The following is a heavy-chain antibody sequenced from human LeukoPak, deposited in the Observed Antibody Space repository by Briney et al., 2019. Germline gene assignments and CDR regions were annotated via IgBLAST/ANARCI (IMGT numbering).Heavy chain of an antibody. CDR3: ARDLTGAFDY. D-gene: IGHD7-27*01. CDR1: GFTFSSYG. CDR2: IWYDGSNK. Sequence: GRSLGLSCAASGFTFSSYGMHWVRQAPGKGLEWVAVIWYDGSNKYYADSVKGRFTISRDNSENTLYLQMNSLRAEDTAVYYCARDLTGAFDYWGQGTLVTVSS. V-gene: IGHV3-33*01. J-gene: IGHJ4*02.